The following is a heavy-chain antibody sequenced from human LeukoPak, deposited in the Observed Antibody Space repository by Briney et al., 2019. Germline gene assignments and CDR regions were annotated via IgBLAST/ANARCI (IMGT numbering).Heavy chain of an antibody. V-gene: IGHV3-30-3*01. Sequence: PGRSLRLSCAASGFTFSSYAMHWVRQAPGKGLEWVAVISYDGSNKYYADSVKGRFTISRDSSKNTLYLQMNSLRAEDTAVYYCARAGYCSGGSCYSIGPNDAFDIWGQGTMVTVSS. D-gene: IGHD2-15*01. CDR2: ISYDGSNK. J-gene: IGHJ3*02. CDR3: ARAGYCSGGSCYSIGPNDAFDI. CDR1: GFTFSSYA.